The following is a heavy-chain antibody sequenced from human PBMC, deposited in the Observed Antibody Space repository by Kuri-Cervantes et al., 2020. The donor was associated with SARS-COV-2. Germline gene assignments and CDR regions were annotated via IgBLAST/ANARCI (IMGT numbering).Heavy chain of an antibody. V-gene: IGHV4-61*01. J-gene: IGHJ3*02. CDR2: IYYSGST. CDR3: ARYTRAMIVVVTGARAFDI. Sequence: SETLSLTCTVSGCSVSSGSYYWSWIRQPPGKGLEWIGYIYYSGSTNYNPSLKSRVTISVDTSKNQFSLKLSSVTAADTAVYYCARYTRAMIVVVTGARAFDIWGQGTMVTVSS. D-gene: IGHD3-22*01. CDR1: GCSVSSGSYY.